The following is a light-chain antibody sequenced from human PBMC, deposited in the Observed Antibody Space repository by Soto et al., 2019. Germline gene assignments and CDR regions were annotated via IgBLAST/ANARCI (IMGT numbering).Light chain of an antibody. J-gene: IGLJ1*01. CDR3: ISYKTDDTFV. V-gene: IGLV2-14*01. CDR2: EAT. CDR1: RSDIGASNS. Sequence: QSALTQPASVSGSPGQSSTISCAGTRSDIGASNSVSWYQHLPGRPPTLIIYEATNRPSGVSERFSGSKTGDTASLTISGLQADDEAEYFCISYKTDDTFVFGRGTKLTVL.